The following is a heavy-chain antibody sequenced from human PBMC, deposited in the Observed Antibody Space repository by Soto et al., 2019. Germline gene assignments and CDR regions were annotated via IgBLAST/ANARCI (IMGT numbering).Heavy chain of an antibody. V-gene: IGHV5-51*01. CDR1: GYSFTSYW. Sequence: PGESLKISCKGSGYSFTSYWIGWVRQMPGKGLEWMGIIYPGDSDTRYSPSFQGQVTISADKSISTAYLQWSSLKASDTAMYYCARNYNKDYYYYGMDVWGQGTTVTVSS. J-gene: IGHJ6*02. CDR2: IYPGDSDT. D-gene: IGHD1-1*01. CDR3: ARNYNKDYYYYGMDV.